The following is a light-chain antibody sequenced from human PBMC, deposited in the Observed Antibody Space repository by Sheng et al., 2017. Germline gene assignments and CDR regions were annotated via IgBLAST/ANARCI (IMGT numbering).Light chain of an antibody. Sequence: QSALTQPASVSGSPGRSITISCTGSNTDISDDNYVSWYQQYPASPKLILYDVSERPSGVASRFSGSQSGNVASLTISGLQPEDQADYYCSSYTRSNTVLFGGGTKLTVL. CDR3: SSYTRSNTVL. CDR1: NTDISDDNY. J-gene: IGLJ2*01. V-gene: IGLV2-14*01. CDR2: DVS.